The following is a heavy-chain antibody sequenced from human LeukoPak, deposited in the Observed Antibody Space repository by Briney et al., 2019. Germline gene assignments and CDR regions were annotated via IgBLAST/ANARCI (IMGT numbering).Heavy chain of an antibody. CDR3: ANIDYYGMDV. J-gene: IGHJ6*02. CDR1: GFTFSHNG. V-gene: IGHV3-23*01. CDR2: ISGSGGST. D-gene: IGHD2-15*01. Sequence: GGSLRLSFAAPGFTFSHNGRRWVRQAPDKGLEWVSAISGSGGSTYYADSVKGRFTISRDNSKNTLYLQTNSLRAEDTAVYYCANIDYYGMDVWGQGTTVTVSS.